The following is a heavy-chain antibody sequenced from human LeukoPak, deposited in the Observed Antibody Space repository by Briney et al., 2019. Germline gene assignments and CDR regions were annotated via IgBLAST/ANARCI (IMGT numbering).Heavy chain of an antibody. Sequence: GESLKISCKAYGYSFPIYWIGWVRQMPGKGLEWMGIIYPGDSNIRYSPSFQGQVTISADKSISTAYLQWSSLKASDTAMYHCARQGSGSYFAFDYWGQGTLLTVSS. V-gene: IGHV5-51*01. CDR1: GYSFPIYW. D-gene: IGHD3-10*01. CDR2: IYPGDSNI. J-gene: IGHJ4*02. CDR3: ARQGSGSYFAFDY.